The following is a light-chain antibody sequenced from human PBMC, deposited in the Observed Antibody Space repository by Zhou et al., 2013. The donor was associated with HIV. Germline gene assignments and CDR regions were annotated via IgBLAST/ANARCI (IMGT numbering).Light chain of an antibody. CDR2: GAS. CDR3: QQYGSSPLYA. CDR1: QSISGSY. V-gene: IGKV3-20*01. Sequence: IVLTQSPGTLSLSPGDRVTLSCRASQSISGSYLAWYQQKPGRAPRLLIYGASSRATGIPDRFKGSGSGTDFTLTISRLEPEDFAVYYCQQYGSSPLYAFGQGTKLEIK. J-gene: IGKJ2*01.